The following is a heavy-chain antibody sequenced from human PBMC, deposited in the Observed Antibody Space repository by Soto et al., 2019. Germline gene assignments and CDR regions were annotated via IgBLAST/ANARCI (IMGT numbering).Heavy chain of an antibody. CDR1: GFTFSGYE. Sequence: SGGSLRLSCAASGFTFSGYEMNWVRQAPGKGLEWVSYISTSAFIYYADSVNGRFTISRDNAKNSLYLQMNSLRAEDTAVYYCARQIVAGGYFDYWGQGTLVTVSS. D-gene: IGHD2-21*01. CDR3: ARQIVAGGYFDY. V-gene: IGHV3-48*03. J-gene: IGHJ4*02. CDR2: ISTSAFI.